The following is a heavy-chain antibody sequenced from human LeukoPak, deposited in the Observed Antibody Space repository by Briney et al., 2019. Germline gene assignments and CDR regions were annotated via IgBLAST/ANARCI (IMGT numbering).Heavy chain of an antibody. CDR1: GYSISSGYY. J-gene: IGHJ4*02. V-gene: IGHV4-38-2*02. D-gene: IGHD3-22*01. CDR3: ARTGYYYDSSGYYVSDY. Sequence: SETLSLTCTVSGYSISSGYYWGWIRPPPGKGLEWIGSIYHSGSTYYNPSLKSRVTISVDTSKNQFSLKLSSVTAADTAVYYCARTGYYYDSSGYYVSDYWGQGTLVTVSS. CDR2: IYHSGST.